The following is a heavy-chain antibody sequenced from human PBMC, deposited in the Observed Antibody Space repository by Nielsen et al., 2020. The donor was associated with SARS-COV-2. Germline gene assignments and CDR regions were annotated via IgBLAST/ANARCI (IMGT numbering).Heavy chain of an antibody. V-gene: IGHV7-4-1*02. CDR3: ARKTCGSTSCPFGY. J-gene: IGHJ4*02. Sequence: ASVKVSCKASGYSFNMYTMNWVRQAPGQGLEWMGWINTKTEDPTYAQGFSGRFVFSVDTSVTTAYLQISSLEAEDTAVYYCARKTCGSTSCPFGYWGQGTLVTVSS. D-gene: IGHD2-2*01. CDR1: GYSFNMYT. CDR2: INTKTEDP.